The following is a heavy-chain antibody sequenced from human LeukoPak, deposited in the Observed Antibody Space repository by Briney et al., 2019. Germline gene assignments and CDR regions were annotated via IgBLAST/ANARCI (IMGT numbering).Heavy chain of an antibody. CDR2: INHSGST. CDR1: GGSFSGYY. J-gene: IGHJ4*02. D-gene: IGHD3-22*01. V-gene: IGHV4-34*01. Sequence: SETLSLTCAVYGGSFSGYYWSWIRQPPGKGLEWIGEINHSGSTNYNPSLKSRVTISVDTFKNQFSLKLSSVTAADTAVYYCARGLTANSGYYYDSSGYYYRLYYFDYWGQGTLVTVSS. CDR3: ARGLTANSGYYYDSSGYYYRLYYFDY.